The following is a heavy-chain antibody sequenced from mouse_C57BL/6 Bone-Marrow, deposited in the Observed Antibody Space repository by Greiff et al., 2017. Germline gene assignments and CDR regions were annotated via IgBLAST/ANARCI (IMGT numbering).Heavy chain of an antibody. CDR2: IYPGDGDP. CDR3: ARLVANWERDWYFDV. J-gene: IGHJ1*03. V-gene: IGHV1-80*01. CDR1: GYAFSSYW. Sequence: QVQLQQSGAELVKPGASVKISCKASGYAFSSYWMNWVKQRPGKGLEWIGQIYPGDGDPNYNGKFKGKATLTADKSSSTAYMQLSSLTSEDSAVYFSARLVANWERDWYFDVWGTGTTVTVSS. D-gene: IGHD4-1*01.